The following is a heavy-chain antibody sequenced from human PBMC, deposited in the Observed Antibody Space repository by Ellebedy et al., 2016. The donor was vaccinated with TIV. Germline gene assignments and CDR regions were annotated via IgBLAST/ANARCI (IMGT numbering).Heavy chain of an antibody. CDR3: AKDLGSRWAYYYGMDV. D-gene: IGHD6-13*01. Sequence: GESLKISCAASGFTFSNYAMRWVRQAPGKGLEWVSVISGSGGSTYSAESVRGRFTISRDNSNNTLYLQLSSRRAEDTSIYYCAKDLGSRWAYYYGMDVWGQGTTVTVSS. CDR2: ISGSGGST. CDR1: GFTFSNYA. J-gene: IGHJ6*02. V-gene: IGHV3-23*01.